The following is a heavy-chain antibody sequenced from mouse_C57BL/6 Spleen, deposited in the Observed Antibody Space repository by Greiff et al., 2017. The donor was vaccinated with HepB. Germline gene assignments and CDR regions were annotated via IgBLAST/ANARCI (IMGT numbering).Heavy chain of an antibody. J-gene: IGHJ4*01. CDR3: ARLVSDDAMDY. CDR1: GYAFTNYL. D-gene: IGHD2-2*01. Sequence: QVQLKESGAELVRPGTSVKVSCKASGYAFTNYLIEWVKQRPGQGLEWIGVINPGSGGTNYNEKFKGKATLTADKSSSTAYMQLSSLTSEDSAVYFCARLVSDDAMDYWGQGTSVTVSS. CDR2: INPGSGGT. V-gene: IGHV1-54*01.